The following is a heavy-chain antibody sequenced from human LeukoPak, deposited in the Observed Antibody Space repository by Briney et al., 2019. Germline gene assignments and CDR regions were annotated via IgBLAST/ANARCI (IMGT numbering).Heavy chain of an antibody. V-gene: IGHV1-69*13. CDR3: AGNAGYSSSWPFDY. CDR2: IIPIFGTA. CDR1: GYTVTSYG. D-gene: IGHD6-13*01. Sequence: ASVKVSCKASGYTVTSYGISWVRQAPGQGLEWMGGIIPIFGTANYAQKFQGRVTITADESTSTAYMELSSLRSEDTAVYYCAGNAGYSSSWPFDYWGQGTLVTVSS. J-gene: IGHJ4*02.